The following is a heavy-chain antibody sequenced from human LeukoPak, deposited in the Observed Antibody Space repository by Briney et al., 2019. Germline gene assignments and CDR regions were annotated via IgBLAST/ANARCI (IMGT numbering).Heavy chain of an antibody. CDR3: ATADRILRYFDWLLSLDY. CDR1: GGTFSSYV. CDR2: IIPIFGTA. D-gene: IGHD3-9*01. J-gene: IGHJ4*02. Sequence: VKVSCKASGGTFSSYVISWVRQASGQGLEWMGGIIPIFGTANYAQKFQGRVTITADESTSTAYMELSSLRSEDTAVYYCATADRILRYFDWLLSLDYWGQGTLVTVSS. V-gene: IGHV1-69*01.